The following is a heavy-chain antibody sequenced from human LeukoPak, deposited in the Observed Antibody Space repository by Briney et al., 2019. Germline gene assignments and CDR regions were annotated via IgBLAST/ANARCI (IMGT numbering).Heavy chain of an antibody. Sequence: PSETLSLTCAVYGGSLSGYYWSWIRQPPGKGLEWIGEINHSGSTNYNPSLKGRVTISVDTSKNQFSLKLSSVTAADTAVYYCARRLIRGYSYGAAGYWGQGTLVTVSS. CDR2: INHSGST. J-gene: IGHJ4*02. D-gene: IGHD5-18*01. CDR3: ARRLIRGYSYGAAGY. V-gene: IGHV4-34*01. CDR1: GGSLSGYY.